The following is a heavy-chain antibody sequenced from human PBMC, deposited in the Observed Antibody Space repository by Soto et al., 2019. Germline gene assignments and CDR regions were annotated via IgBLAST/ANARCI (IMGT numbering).Heavy chain of an antibody. CDR2: ISYDGSNK. CDR1: GFTFRSYG. V-gene: IGHV3-30*18. J-gene: IGHJ4*02. CDR3: AKDRGSGSYLAKYYFDY. D-gene: IGHD1-26*01. Sequence: GGSLRLSCAASGFTFRSYGMHWVRQAPGKGLEWVAVISYDGSNKYYADSVKGRFTISRDNSKNTLYLQMNSLRAEDTAVYYCAKDRGSGSYLAKYYFDYWGQGTLVTVSS.